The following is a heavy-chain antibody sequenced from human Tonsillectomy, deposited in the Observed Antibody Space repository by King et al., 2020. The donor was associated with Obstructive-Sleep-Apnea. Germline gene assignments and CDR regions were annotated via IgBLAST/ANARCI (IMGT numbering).Heavy chain of an antibody. J-gene: IGHJ4*02. CDR2: IYYSWST. CDR3: ARAQITYFDY. V-gene: IGHV4-59*01. CDR1: GGSISSYY. D-gene: IGHD5-24*01. Sequence: VQLQESGPGLVKPSETLSLTCTVSGGSISSYYWSWIRQPPGKGLEWIGYIYYSWSTNYNPSLKSRVTISVDTSKNQFSLKLSSVTAADTAVYYCARAQITYFDYWGQGTLVTVSS.